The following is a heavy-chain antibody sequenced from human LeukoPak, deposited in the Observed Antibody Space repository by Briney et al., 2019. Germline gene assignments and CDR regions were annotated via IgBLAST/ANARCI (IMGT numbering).Heavy chain of an antibody. CDR3: AKVAKYYYGSETYYFFEH. CDR2: INQDGTEK. CDR1: GFTFSSYA. D-gene: IGHD3-10*01. V-gene: IGHV3-7*01. Sequence: GGSLRLSCAASGFTFSSYAMSWVRQAPGKGLEWVANINQDGTEKYYVDSVKGRFTISRDNAKNSLYLQMNSLRVEDTAVYYCAKVAKYYYGSETYYFFEHWGQGTPVTASS. J-gene: IGHJ4*02.